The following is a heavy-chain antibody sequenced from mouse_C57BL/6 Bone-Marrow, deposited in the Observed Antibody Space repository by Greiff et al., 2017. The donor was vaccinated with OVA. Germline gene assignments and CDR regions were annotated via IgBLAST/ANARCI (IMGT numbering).Heavy chain of an antibody. V-gene: IGHV1-64*01. Sequence: QVQLQQSGAELVKPGASVKLSCKASGYTFTSYWMHWVKQRPGQGLEWIGMIHPNSGSTNYNEKFKSKATLTVDKSSSTAYMQLSSLTSEDSAVYYCARVAGNSFAYWGQGTLVTVSA. D-gene: IGHD4-1*01. CDR1: GYTFTSYW. CDR3: ARVAGNSFAY. CDR2: IHPNSGST. J-gene: IGHJ3*01.